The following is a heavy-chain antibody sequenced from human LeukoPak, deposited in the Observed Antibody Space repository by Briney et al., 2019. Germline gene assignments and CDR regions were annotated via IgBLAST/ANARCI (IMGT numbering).Heavy chain of an antibody. D-gene: IGHD2-15*01. CDR3: ARDPGYDCSGGSCPSYYGMDV. V-gene: IGHV3-30-3*01. CDR1: GFTFSSYA. CDR2: ISYDGSNK. Sequence: GGSLRLSCAASGFTFSSYAMHWVRQAPGKGLEWVAVISYDGSNKYYADSVKGRFTISRGNSKNTLYLQMNSLRAEDTAVYYCARDPGYDCSGGSCPSYYGMDVWGQGTTVTVSS. J-gene: IGHJ6*02.